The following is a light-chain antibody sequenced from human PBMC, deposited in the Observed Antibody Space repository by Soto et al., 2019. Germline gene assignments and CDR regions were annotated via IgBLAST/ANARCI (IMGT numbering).Light chain of an antibody. CDR3: SSYTSSTTWV. CDR2: EVS. J-gene: IGLJ3*02. CDR1: SSDVGGYKY. V-gene: IGLV2-14*01. Sequence: QSALTQPASVSGSPGQSITISCTGTSSDVGGYKYVSWYQQHPGKAPKLIIYEVSYRPSGVSDRFSGSRSGNTASLTISGLQAEDESDYYCSSYTSSTTWVFGGGTKLTVL.